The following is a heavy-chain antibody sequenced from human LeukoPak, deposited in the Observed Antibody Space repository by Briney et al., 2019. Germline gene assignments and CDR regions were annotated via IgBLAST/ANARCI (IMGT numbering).Heavy chain of an antibody. J-gene: IGHJ4*02. D-gene: IGHD3-9*01. V-gene: IGHV3-74*01. CDR1: GFTFSSYW. CDR2: INSDGRST. Sequence: GGSLRLSCAASGFTFSSYWMHWVRQAPGKGLVWVSRINSDGRSTNYADSVKGRFTISRDNAKNTLYLQMNSLRAEDTAVYYCAKTPHYDILTGYSPEGFLFDYWGQGTLVTVSS. CDR3: AKTPHYDILTGYSPEGFLFDY.